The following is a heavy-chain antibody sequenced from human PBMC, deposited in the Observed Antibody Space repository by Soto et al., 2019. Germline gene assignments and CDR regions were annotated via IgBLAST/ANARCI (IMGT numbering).Heavy chain of an antibody. Sequence: GGSLRLSCAASGFTFSSYWMSWVRQAPGKGLEWVANIKQDGGEKYYVDSVKGRFTISRDNAKNSLYLQMNSLRAEDTAVYYCARVLYYDSSGYYPHYFDYWGQGTLVTVSS. J-gene: IGHJ4*02. V-gene: IGHV3-7*03. CDR3: ARVLYYDSSGYYPHYFDY. CDR1: GFTFSSYW. D-gene: IGHD3-22*01. CDR2: IKQDGGEK.